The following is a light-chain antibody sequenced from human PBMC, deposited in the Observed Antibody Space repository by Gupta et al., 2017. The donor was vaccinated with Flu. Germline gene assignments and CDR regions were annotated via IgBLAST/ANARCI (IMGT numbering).Light chain of an antibody. CDR1: RGGSGNY. V-gene: IGKV3-20*01. J-gene: IGKJ2*01. CDR2: GAS. Sequence: SCRTSRGGSGNYLAWYQQKAGQAPRLLIYGASNRATGIPDRFSGGGSVTDFTLTIRGLEPEDSAFYFCHRYIDTPRTFGQGTKLEIK. CDR3: HRYIDTPRT.